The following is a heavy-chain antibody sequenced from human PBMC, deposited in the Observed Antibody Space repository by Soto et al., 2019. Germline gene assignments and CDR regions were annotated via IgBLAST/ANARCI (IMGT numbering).Heavy chain of an antibody. V-gene: IGHV1-2*02. J-gene: IGHJ6*02. Sequence: ASVKVSCKASGYTFTGYYMHWVRQAPGQGLEWMGWINPNSGGTNYAQKFQGRVTITADESTSTAYMELSSLRSEDTAVYYCARAMGYCISTSCYQVYYYYGMDVWGQGTTVTVSS. D-gene: IGHD2-2*01. CDR3: ARAMGYCISTSCYQVYYYYGMDV. CDR2: INPNSGGT. CDR1: GYTFTGYY.